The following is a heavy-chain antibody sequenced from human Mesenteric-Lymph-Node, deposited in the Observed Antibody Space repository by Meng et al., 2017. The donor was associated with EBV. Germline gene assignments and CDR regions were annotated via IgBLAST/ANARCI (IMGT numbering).Heavy chain of an antibody. CDR3: ARVDGQPY. J-gene: IGHJ4*02. Sequence: QVRLVKSGAEVKKPGASVKVSCKAFGYTFASYGISWVRQAPGQGLEWMGWISVFNGDTNYAQNFQGRPTLTTDTSTATAYMELRSLRSDDMAVYYCARVDGQPYWGQGTLVTVSS. D-gene: IGHD2-2*03. CDR2: ISVFNGDT. V-gene: IGHV1-18*03. CDR1: GYTFASYG.